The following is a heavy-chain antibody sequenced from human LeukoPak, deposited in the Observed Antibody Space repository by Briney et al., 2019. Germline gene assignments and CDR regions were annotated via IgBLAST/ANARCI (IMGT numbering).Heavy chain of an antibody. CDR3: AGGFSVRGGASDI. CDR2: FYYSGST. Sequence: PSETLSLTCTVSGGSISSYFWNWIRQPPGKGLEWIGYFYYSGSTNYNPSLKSRVTISVDTSKNQFSLKLSSVTAADTAVYYCAGGFSVRGGASDIWGQGTMVTVSS. J-gene: IGHJ3*02. V-gene: IGHV4-59*01. D-gene: IGHD4-23*01. CDR1: GGSISSYF.